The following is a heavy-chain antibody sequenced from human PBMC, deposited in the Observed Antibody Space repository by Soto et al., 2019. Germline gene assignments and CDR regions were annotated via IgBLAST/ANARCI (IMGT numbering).Heavy chain of an antibody. Sequence: GGSLRLSCAASGFTFSSYSMNWVRQAPGKGLEWVSSISSSSSYIYYADSVKGRFTISRDNAKNPLYLQMNSLRAEDTAVYYCARDGVDDSSGYGYFDDWGQGSLVTVSS. CDR3: ARDGVDDSSGYGYFDD. D-gene: IGHD3-22*01. J-gene: IGHJ4*02. CDR2: ISSSSSYI. CDR1: GFTFSSYS. V-gene: IGHV3-21*01.